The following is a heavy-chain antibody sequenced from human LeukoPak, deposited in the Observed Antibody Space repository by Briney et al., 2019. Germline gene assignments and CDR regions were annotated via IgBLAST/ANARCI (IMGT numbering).Heavy chain of an antibody. V-gene: IGHV4-38-2*01. Sequence: SETLSLSCGVSGYFISGGYYGGCIRQPPGKGLEWIGSIYHSGSTYYNPSLKSRVTISVDTSKNQFSLKLTTVNAAHTAVYYCVRCSYYDRNGLIDYWGQGTLVTVSS. D-gene: IGHD3-22*01. CDR1: GYFISGGYY. CDR3: VRCSYYDRNGLIDY. CDR2: IYHSGST. J-gene: IGHJ4*02.